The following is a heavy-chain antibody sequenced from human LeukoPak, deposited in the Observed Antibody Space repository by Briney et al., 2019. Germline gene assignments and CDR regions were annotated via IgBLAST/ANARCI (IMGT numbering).Heavy chain of an antibody. D-gene: IGHD3-10*01. CDR1: GFTFSSYA. Sequence: PGGSLRLSCAASGFTFSSYAMSWVRQAPGKGLEGVSAISGSGGSTYYADSVKGRFTISRDNSKNRLYLQMNSLRAEATAVYYCAKGLMVRGPSWFDPWGQGTLVTVSS. CDR3: AKGLMVRGPSWFDP. J-gene: IGHJ5*02. CDR2: ISGSGGST. V-gene: IGHV3-23*01.